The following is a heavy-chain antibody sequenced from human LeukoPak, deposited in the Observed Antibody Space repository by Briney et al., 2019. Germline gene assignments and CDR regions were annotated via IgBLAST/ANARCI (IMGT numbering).Heavy chain of an antibody. CDR2: ISGTSSSR. CDR1: GFTFSDYY. J-gene: IGHJ4*02. CDR3: ARIPKLYDVLDS. Sequence: AGGSLRLSCVASGFTFSDYYMTWIRQAPGQGLEWVSYISGTSSSRYYADSVKGRFTISRDNAKNSVYLEMNSLRAGDTGVYYCARIPKLYDVLDSWGQGTLVTVSS. D-gene: IGHD5/OR15-5a*01. V-gene: IGHV3-11*01.